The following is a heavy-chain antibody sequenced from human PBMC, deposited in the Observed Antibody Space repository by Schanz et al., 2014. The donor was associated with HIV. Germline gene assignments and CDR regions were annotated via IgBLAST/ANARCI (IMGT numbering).Heavy chain of an antibody. CDR2: ISYDGSNK. CDR1: GFTFSTYG. J-gene: IGHJ6*02. CDR3: ARVANWDYYGMDV. V-gene: IGHV3-30*03. D-gene: IGHD3-16*01. Sequence: QVQLVDSGGGVVQPGRSLRLSCAASGFTFSTYGMHWVRQAPGKGLEWVAFISYDGSNKYYADSVKGRFTISRDNSKNTLYLQMNSLRAEDTAVYYCARVANWDYYGMDVWGRGTTVTVSS.